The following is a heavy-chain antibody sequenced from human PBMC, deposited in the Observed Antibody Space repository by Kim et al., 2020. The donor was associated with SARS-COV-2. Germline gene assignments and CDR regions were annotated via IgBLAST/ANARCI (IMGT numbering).Heavy chain of an antibody. Sequence: ASVKVSCKASGYTFTSYAMHWVRQAPGQRLEWMGWINAGNGNTKYSQKFQGRVTITRDTSASTAYMELSSLRSEDTAVYYCARGGFRYCSGGSCYNSYYYYGMDVWGQGTTVTVAS. V-gene: IGHV1-3*01. CDR2: INAGNGNT. D-gene: IGHD2-15*01. J-gene: IGHJ6*02. CDR3: ARGGFRYCSGGSCYNSYYYYGMDV. CDR1: GYTFTSYA.